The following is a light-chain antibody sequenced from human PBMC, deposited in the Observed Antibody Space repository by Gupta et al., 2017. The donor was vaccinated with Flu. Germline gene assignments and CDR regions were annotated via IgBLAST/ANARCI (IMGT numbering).Light chain of an antibody. Sequence: TSSDDGYNCVACYQQHPGRAPNLIIFNVNDRPSGVSNRFSGSKSGSTASLTISGLQAEDEANYYCSSYTRSPTLVVFGGGTKLTVL. J-gene: IGLJ2*01. CDR3: SSYTRSPTLVV. CDR1: SSDDGYNC. CDR2: NVN. V-gene: IGLV2-14*04.